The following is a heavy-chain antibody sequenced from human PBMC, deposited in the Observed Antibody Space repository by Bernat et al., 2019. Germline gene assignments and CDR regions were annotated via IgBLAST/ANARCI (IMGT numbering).Heavy chain of an antibody. D-gene: IGHD3-16*01. CDR3: ARGGGDHYYYGMDV. CDR1: GFTVSNY. Sequence: EVHLVETGGGLIQPGGSLRLSCAASGFTVSNYMTWVRQGSGKGLEWVSVIYSAGSTYYADTEKGRFTISRDSSKNTLYLQMNSLRAEDTAVYFCARGGGDHYYYGMDVWGQGTTVTVSS. V-gene: IGHV3-53*02. CDR2: IYSAGST. J-gene: IGHJ6*02.